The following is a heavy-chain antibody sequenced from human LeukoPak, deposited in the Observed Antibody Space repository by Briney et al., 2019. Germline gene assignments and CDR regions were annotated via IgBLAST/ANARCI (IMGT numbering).Heavy chain of an antibody. J-gene: IGHJ5*02. CDR2: ISGSGGST. CDR1: GFTFSSYA. V-gene: IGHV3-23*01. Sequence: GGSLRLSSAASGFTFSSYAMSWVRQAPGTGLEWVSGISGSGGSTYYADSVKGRFTISRDNSKSTLYLQMNSLRAEDTAVYYCVRGVWQHLAPWGQGTLVTVSS. D-gene: IGHD2-21*01. CDR3: VRGVWQHLAP.